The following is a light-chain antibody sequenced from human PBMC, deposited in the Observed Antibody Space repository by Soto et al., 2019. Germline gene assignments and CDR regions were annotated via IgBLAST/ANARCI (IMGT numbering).Light chain of an antibody. Sequence: DIVMTQSSDSLAVSLGERATINCKSSQSVLYSSNNKNYLAWYQQKPRQPPKLLIYWASTRESGVPGRFSGSGSGTDFTLTISSLQAEDVAVYFCQQYYSTPHTFGQGTKLEIK. V-gene: IGKV4-1*01. CDR3: QQYYSTPHT. CDR2: WAS. CDR1: QSVLYSSNNKNY. J-gene: IGKJ2*01.